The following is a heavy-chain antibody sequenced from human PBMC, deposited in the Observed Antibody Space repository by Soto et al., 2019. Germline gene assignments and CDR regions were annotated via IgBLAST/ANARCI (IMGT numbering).Heavy chain of an antibody. D-gene: IGHD2-15*01. CDR1: GFTFSSYG. J-gene: IGHJ4*02. Sequence: QVQLVESGGGVVQPGRSLRLSCAASGFTFSSYGMHWVRQAPGEGLEWVAVIWYDGSNKYYADSVKGRFTISRDNSKNTLYLQMNSLRAEDTAVYYCARGSCSGGSCYEVDYWGQGTLVTVSS. V-gene: IGHV3-33*01. CDR2: IWYDGSNK. CDR3: ARGSCSGGSCYEVDY.